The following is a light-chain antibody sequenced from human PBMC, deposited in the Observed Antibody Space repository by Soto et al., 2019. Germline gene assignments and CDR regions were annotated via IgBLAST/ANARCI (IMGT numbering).Light chain of an antibody. V-gene: IGKV3-20*01. CDR3: QQYDDSET. CDR1: QSVSSDY. J-gene: IGKJ1*01. CDR2: GAS. Sequence: EIVLTQSPDTLSLSPGERATLSCRASQSVSSDYLAWYQQKPGQAPRLLIYGASNRATGVPDRFSGSGSGTDFTLTISRPEPEDFAVYYCQQYDDSETFGQGTKVEIK.